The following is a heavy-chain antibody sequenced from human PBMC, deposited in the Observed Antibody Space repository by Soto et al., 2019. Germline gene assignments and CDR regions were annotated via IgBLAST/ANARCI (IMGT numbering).Heavy chain of an antibody. J-gene: IGHJ6*02. V-gene: IGHV1-69*02. CDR1: GGTFSSYT. D-gene: IGHD6-13*01. Sequence: SVKVSCKASGGTFSSYTISWVRQAPGQGLEWMGRIIPILGIANYAQKFQGRVTITADKSTSTAYMELSSLRSEDTAVYYCARAIAAAGTYYYYYGMDVWGQGTTVTVSS. CDR3: ARAIAAAGTYYYYYGMDV. CDR2: IIPILGIA.